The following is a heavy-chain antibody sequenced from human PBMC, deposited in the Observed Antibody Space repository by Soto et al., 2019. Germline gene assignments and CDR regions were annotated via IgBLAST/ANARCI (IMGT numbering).Heavy chain of an antibody. V-gene: IGHV3-30*18. CDR1: GFTFSSYG. J-gene: IGHJ4*02. CDR3: AKDSACSSTSCYTGWFGSTHQAFDY. D-gene: IGHD2-2*02. Sequence: GGSLRLSCAASGFTFSSYGMHWVRQAPGKGLEWVAVISYDGSNKYYADSVKGRFTISRDNSKNTLYLQMNSLRAEDTAVYYCAKDSACSSTSCYTGWFGSTHQAFDYWGQGTLVTVSS. CDR2: ISYDGSNK.